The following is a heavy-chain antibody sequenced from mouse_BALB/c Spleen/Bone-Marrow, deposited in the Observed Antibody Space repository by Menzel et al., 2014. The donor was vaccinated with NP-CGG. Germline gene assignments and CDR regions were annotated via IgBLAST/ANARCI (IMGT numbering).Heavy chain of an antibody. J-gene: IGHJ3*01. V-gene: IGHV6-6*02. CDR2: IRLKSNNYAT. CDR1: GFTFXNYW. Sequence: EVQVVESGGGLVQPGGSMKLSCVASGFTFXNYWMNWVRQSPEKGLDWVAEIRLKSNNYATHYAESVKGRFTISRDDSKSSVYLQMINLRAEDTGIYYCTTGFAYWGQGTLVTVSA. CDR3: TTGFAY.